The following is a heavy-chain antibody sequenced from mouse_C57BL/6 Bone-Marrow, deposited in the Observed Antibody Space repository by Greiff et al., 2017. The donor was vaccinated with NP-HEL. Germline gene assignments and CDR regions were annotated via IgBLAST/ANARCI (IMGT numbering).Heavy chain of an antibody. CDR1: GFTFSSYA. J-gene: IGHJ3*01. Sequence: EVQGVESGGGLVKPGGSLKLSCAASGFTFSSYATSWVRQTPEKRLAWVATISDGGSYTYYPDNVKGRFTISRDNAKNNLYLQMIHLKSEDTAMYYCARDTYYGSSYYACFSYRGQGTLVTVSA. D-gene: IGHD1-1*01. CDR3: ARDTYYGSSYYACFSY. V-gene: IGHV5-4*01. CDR2: ISDGGSYT.